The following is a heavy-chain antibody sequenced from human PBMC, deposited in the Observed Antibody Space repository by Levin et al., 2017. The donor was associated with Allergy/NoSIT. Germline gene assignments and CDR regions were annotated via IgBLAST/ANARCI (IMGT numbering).Heavy chain of an antibody. D-gene: IGHD3-22*01. J-gene: IGHJ5*02. V-gene: IGHV3-23*01. CDR2: ITVSGRGT. CDR3: AKNKGPYDSSGYNLGWFDP. Sequence: GGSLRLSCAASGFTFSDYALTWVRQAPGKGLEWVSGITVSGRGTYYADSVKGRFTISRDNSKNILYLQMNGLRAEDTAVYYCAKNKGPYDSSGYNLGWFDPWGQGTLVTVSS. CDR1: GFTFSDYA.